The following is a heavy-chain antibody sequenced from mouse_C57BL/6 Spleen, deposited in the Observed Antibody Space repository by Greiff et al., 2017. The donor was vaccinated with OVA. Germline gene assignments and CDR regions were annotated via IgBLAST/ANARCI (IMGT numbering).Heavy chain of an antibody. V-gene: IGHV1-64*01. CDR2: IHPNSGST. Sequence: QVQLKQPGAELVKPGASVKLSCKASGYTFTSYWMHWVKQRPGQGLEWIGMIHPNSGSTNYNEKFKSKATLTVDKSSSTAYMQLSSLTSEDSAVYYCARCTVVADYYAMDYWGQGTSVTVSS. D-gene: IGHD1-1*01. CDR3: ARCTVVADYYAMDY. CDR1: GYTFTSYW. J-gene: IGHJ4*01.